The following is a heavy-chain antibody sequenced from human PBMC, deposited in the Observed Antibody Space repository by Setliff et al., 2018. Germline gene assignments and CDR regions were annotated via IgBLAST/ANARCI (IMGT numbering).Heavy chain of an antibody. CDR2: LYYSGAT. J-gene: IGHJ6*03. CDR1: GGSLRNNF. V-gene: IGHV4-59*08. CDR3: ARKVFADYYYYMDV. Sequence: PSETLSLTCTVSGGSLRNNFWGWIRQSPGKGLEWIGSLYYSGATTYNPSLKSRVTISVDTSKNQLSLKLSSVTAADTAVYYCARKVFADYYYYMDVWGKGTTVTVSS. D-gene: IGHD3-10*02.